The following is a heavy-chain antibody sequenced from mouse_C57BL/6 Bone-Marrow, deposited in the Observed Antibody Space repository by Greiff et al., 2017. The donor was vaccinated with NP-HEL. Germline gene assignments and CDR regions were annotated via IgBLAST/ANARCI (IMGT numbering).Heavy chain of an antibody. CDR2: GQGLEWIG. V-gene: IGHV1-87*01. CDR1: YTFSRRVH. D-gene: IGHD1-1*01. J-gene: IGHJ4*01. Sequence: LQESGPELARPWASVKISCQAFYTFSRRVHFAIRDTNYWMQWVKQRPGQGLEWIGAIYPGNGDTSYNQKFKGKATFTADQSSSTAYMQLSSLTSEDSAVYYCACYYGSSYIYAMDYWGQGTSVTVSS. CDR3: SEDSAVYYCACYYGSSYIYAMDY.